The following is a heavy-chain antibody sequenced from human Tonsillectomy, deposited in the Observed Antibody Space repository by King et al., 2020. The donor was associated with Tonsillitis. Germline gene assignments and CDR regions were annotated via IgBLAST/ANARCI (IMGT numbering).Heavy chain of an antibody. CDR3: AKDPDTVITKFDF. Sequence: VQLVESGGGVVQPGGSLRLSCAASGFKFNIFGMHWVRQAPGKGLEWVSFIRYDGSNKFYADSVKGRFTISRDNSKNTLYLQMNRLRAEDTAVYYCAKDPDTVITKFDFWGQGTLVTVSS. D-gene: IGHD4-23*01. CDR2: IRYDGSNK. J-gene: IGHJ4*02. CDR1: GFKFNIFG. V-gene: IGHV3-30*02.